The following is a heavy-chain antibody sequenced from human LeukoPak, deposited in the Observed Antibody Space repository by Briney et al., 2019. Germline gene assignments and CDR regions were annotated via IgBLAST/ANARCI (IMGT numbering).Heavy chain of an antibody. CDR3: ARDRGDWRDY. CDR2: IDPNSGNT. Sequence: ASVKASCKASGYTFTVYHIHWVRQAPGQGLEWMGWIDPNSGNTNYAQKLQGRVTMTTDTSTSTAYMELRSLRSDDTAVYYCARDRGDWRDYWGQGTLVTVSS. CDR1: GYTFTVYH. V-gene: IGHV1-18*04. D-gene: IGHD2-21*02. J-gene: IGHJ4*02.